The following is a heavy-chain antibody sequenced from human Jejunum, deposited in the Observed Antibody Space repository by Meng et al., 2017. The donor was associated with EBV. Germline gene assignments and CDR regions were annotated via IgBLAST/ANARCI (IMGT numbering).Heavy chain of an antibody. CDR2: INAGSGYT. Sequence: HLGLVGAGLNAPGASVKCSCNASGFTFTSYAMHWLRQAPGQMLEWRGWINAGSGYTRYSQKFQGRVTITRDTSASIVYMELSSLRSEDTAVYFCARESGSELEQPNYNWFGPWGQGTLVTVSS. J-gene: IGHJ5*02. CDR1: GFTFTSYA. CDR3: ARESGSELEQPNYNWFGP. D-gene: IGHD1/OR15-1a*01. V-gene: IGHV1-3*01.